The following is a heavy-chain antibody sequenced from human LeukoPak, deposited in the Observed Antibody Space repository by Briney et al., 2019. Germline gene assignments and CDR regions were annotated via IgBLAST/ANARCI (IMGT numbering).Heavy chain of an antibody. CDR1: GGSISSSSYY. V-gene: IGHV4-39*02. CDR2: IYYSGST. D-gene: IGHD3-9*01. Sequence: SETLSLTCTVSGGSISSSSYYWGWIRQPPGKGLEWIGSIYYSGSTYYNPSLKSRVTIPVDTSKNQFSLKLSSVTAADTAVYYCAREIRGLRYFDWSDYWGQGTLVTVSS. J-gene: IGHJ4*02. CDR3: AREIRGLRYFDWSDY.